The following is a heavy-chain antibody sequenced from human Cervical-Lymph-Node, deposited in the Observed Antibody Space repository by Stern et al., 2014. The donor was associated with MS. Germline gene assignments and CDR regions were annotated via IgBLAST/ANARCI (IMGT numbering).Heavy chain of an antibody. CDR1: VGSINSGTYY. J-gene: IGHJ5*02. CDR2: IHTSGTT. Sequence: QVQLQESGPGLVKPSQTLSLTCTVSVGSINSGTYYWSWIRQSAGKGLEWMGRIHTSGTTDYNPSLKSRVIISVDTSGNQFSKKLSSMTASDTAVYYCASTRYYYDSRGHSLHGYNWFDTWGQGTQVTVSS. CDR3: ASTRYYYDSRGHSLHGYNWFDT. V-gene: IGHV4-61*02. D-gene: IGHD3-22*01.